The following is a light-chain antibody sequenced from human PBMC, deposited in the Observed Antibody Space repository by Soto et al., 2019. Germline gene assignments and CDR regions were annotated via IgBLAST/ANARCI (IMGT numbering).Light chain of an antibody. CDR3: SAYTARSTLV. CDR2: EVS. J-gene: IGLJ3*02. CDR1: SSDISGYNY. Sequence: QSALTQPASVSGSPGQSITISCTGTSSDISGYNYVSWYQQHPGKAPKLMIYEVSNRPSGVSNRFSGSKSANTASLTISGLQAEDEADYYCSAYTARSTLVFGGGTKLTVL. V-gene: IGLV2-14*01.